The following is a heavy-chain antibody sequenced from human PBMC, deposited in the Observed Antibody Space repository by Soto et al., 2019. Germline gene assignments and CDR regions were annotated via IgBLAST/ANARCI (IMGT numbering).Heavy chain of an antibody. CDR1: GDSVSANTAS. D-gene: IGHD5-18*01. Sequence: QVQLQQSGPGLVKPSQTLSLTCAISGDSVSANTASWFWFRQSPSRGLEWLGRTYYRSKWYNDYAVSVKSRIIVNPDISKNQFSLQLTSVTPEDTAVYYCGRGNTYFDYWGQGTLVTVSS. CDR3: GRGNTYFDY. V-gene: IGHV6-1*01. CDR2: TYYRSKWYN. J-gene: IGHJ4*02.